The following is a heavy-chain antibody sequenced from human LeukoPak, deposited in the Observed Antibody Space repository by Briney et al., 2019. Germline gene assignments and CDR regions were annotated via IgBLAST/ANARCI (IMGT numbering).Heavy chain of an antibody. CDR3: ARARRSGGITLIRGVKDRGWFDS. V-gene: IGHV7-4-1*02. CDR1: GYTFTSYA. CDR2: INTNTGNP. D-gene: IGHD3-10*01. J-gene: IGHJ5*01. Sequence: ASVKVSCKASGYTFTSYAMNWVRQAPGQGLEWMGWINTNTGNPTYAQGFTGRFVLSLDTSVSTAYLQISSLKAEDTAVHYCARARRSGGITLIRGVKDRGWFDSWGQGTLVTVPS.